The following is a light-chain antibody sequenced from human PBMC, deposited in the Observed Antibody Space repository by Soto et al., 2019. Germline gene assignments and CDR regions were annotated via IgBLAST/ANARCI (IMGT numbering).Light chain of an antibody. J-gene: IGKJ1*01. CDR2: GAS. CDR1: QSVSSN. CDR3: QQRSNWPRT. Sequence: IVMTQSPATLSVSPGERATLSCRASQSVSSNLAWYQQKPGQAPRVLIYGASTRATGIPDRFSGSGSGTEFTLTISSLEPEDFAVYYCQQRSNWPRTFGQGTKVEIK. V-gene: IGKV3-15*01.